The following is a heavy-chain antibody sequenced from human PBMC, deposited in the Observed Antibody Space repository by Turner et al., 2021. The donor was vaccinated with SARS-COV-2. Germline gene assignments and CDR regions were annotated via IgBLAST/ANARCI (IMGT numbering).Heavy chain of an antibody. CDR2: ISYSGIP. J-gene: IGHJ4*02. Sequence: QVQLQESGPGLVKPSETLSVTCSVSGDSINSYYWTWIRQSPGKGLEWIGYISYSGIPNYNPSLRSRIAISLDKSKKQFSLRLSSVTAADTAVYFCARDPSGTFPRGLFDSWGQGALVTVSS. CDR3: ARDPSGTFPRGLFDS. V-gene: IGHV4-59*01. D-gene: IGHD3-10*01. CDR1: GDSINSYY.